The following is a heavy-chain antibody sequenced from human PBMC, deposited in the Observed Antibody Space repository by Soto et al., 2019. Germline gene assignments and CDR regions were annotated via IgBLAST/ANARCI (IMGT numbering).Heavy chain of an antibody. J-gene: IGHJ4*02. CDR1: VGSVSSNSAS. CDR3: ARAHSTIFGHKFDY. V-gene: IGHV6-1*01. CDR2: TYYRSKWYN. Sequence: SQTLSLTCAISVGSVSSNSASCNWIRQSPSRGLEWLGRTYYRSKWYNDYAVSVKSRITINPETSKNQFSLQLNSVTPEDKAVYYCARAHSTIFGHKFDYWGQRNLITVSS. D-gene: IGHD3-3*01.